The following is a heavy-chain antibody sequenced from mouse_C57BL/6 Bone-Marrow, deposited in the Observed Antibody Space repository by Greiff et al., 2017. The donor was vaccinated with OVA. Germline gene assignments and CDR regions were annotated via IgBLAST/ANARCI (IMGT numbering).Heavy chain of an antibody. D-gene: IGHD2-2*01. Sequence: DVMLVESGGDLVKPGGSLKLSCAASGFTFSSYAMSWVRQTPDTSLEWVATISTGCSYTSSPDSVKGRFTISRDNAKNTLYLQMSSLKSEDTAMYYWARRVYGYGAWFAYWGQGTLVTVSA. CDR3: ARRVYGYGAWFAY. V-gene: IGHV5-6*02. CDR2: ISTGCSYT. J-gene: IGHJ3*01. CDR1: GFTFSSYA.